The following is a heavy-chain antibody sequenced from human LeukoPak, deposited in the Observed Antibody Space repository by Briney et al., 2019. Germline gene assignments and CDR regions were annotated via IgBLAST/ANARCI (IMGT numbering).Heavy chain of an antibody. J-gene: IGHJ4*02. CDR3: ARTLYDFWSGYGYYFDY. CDR2: IDWDDDK. Sequence: SGPTLVNPTQTLTLTCAFSGFSLSTSGMCVSWIRQPPGKALEWLARIDWDDDKYYSTSLKTRLTISKDTSKNQVVLTMTDMDPVDTATYYCARTLYDFWSGYGYYFDYWGQGTLVTVSS. CDR1: GFSLSTSGMC. D-gene: IGHD3-3*01. V-gene: IGHV2-70*11.